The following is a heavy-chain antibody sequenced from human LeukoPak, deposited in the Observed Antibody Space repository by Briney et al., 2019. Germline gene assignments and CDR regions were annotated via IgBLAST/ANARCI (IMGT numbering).Heavy chain of an antibody. Sequence: GGSLRLSCAASGFTFSGHYMRWVRQAPGKGLVWVSHIKGDGSDTRYADSVEGRFIISRDNAKNTLYLQMNSLRAEDTGVYFCARDHRWSYDYWGQGTLVTVSS. CDR3: ARDHRWSYDY. CDR1: GFTFSGHY. J-gene: IGHJ4*02. D-gene: IGHD1-26*01. V-gene: IGHV3-74*01. CDR2: IKGDGSDT.